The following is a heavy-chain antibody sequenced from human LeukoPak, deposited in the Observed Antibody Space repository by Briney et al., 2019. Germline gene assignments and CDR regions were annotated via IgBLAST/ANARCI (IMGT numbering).Heavy chain of an antibody. CDR3: ARVSLVRGAPDYYFDY. V-gene: IGHV4-59*12. D-gene: IGHD3-10*01. J-gene: IGHJ4*02. CDR1: GGSISSYY. Sequence: SEPLSLTCTVSGGSISSYYWGWIRQPPGKGLEWIGEIYYSGSTNYNPSLKSRVTISVDTSKNQFSLKLSSVTAADTAVYYCARVSLVRGAPDYYFDYWGQGTLVTVSS. CDR2: IYYSGST.